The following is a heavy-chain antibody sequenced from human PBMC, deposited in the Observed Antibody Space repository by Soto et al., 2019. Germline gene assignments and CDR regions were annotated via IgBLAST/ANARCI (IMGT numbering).Heavy chain of an antibody. CDR3: ARVYCSTTTCHVQAFDS. Sequence: EVQLVESGGGLAQPGGSLRLSCAASGFTFSSYEMNWVRQAPGKTLEWVSYISSAGDAFYYADFVKGRFTISRDNAKNSLFLQMNSLGVEDTVVYHCARVYCSTTTCHVQAFDSWGQGTLVTVSS. V-gene: IGHV3-48*03. CDR2: ISSAGDAF. CDR1: GFTFSSYE. J-gene: IGHJ4*02. D-gene: IGHD2-2*01.